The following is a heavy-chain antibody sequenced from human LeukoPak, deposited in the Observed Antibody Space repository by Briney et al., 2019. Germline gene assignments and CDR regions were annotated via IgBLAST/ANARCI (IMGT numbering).Heavy chain of an antibody. V-gene: IGHV4-61*02. CDR2: IYTSGST. Sequence: PSETLSLTCTVSGGSISSGSYYWSWIRQPAGKGLEWIGRIYTSGSTNYNPSLKSRVTMSVDTSKNQFSLKLSSVTAADTAVYYCARDREDYYYYMDVWGKGTTVTVSS. D-gene: IGHD1-26*01. CDR1: GGSISSGSYY. CDR3: ARDREDYYYYMDV. J-gene: IGHJ6*03.